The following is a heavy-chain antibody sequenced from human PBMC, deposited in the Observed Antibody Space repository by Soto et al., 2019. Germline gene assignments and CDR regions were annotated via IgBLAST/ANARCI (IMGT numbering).Heavy chain of an antibody. V-gene: IGHV1-69*08. D-gene: IGHD1-26*01. Sequence: QVQLVQSGAEVKKPGSSVKVSCKASGGTFSSYTISWVRQAPGQGLEWMGRIIPILGIANYVQKFQGRVTITADKSTSTAYMELSSLRSEDTAVYYCARDPTTPGPNFDYWGQGTLVTVSS. J-gene: IGHJ4*02. CDR3: ARDPTTPGPNFDY. CDR1: GGTFSSYT. CDR2: IIPILGIA.